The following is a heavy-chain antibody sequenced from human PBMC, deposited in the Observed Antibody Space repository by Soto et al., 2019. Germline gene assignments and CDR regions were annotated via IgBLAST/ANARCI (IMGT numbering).Heavy chain of an antibody. V-gene: IGHV4-30-2*01. Sequence: PSETLSLTCAVSGDSIIGIYHWAWIRQPPGKALQWIGFIYQSGVTSYNPSLASRVSISLDRSNNQCSLKLKSVTAADTAVYFCAGMPYTSGLRFDPWGPGTLVTVSS. CDR1: GDSIIGIYH. CDR3: AGMPYTSGLRFDP. CDR2: IYQSGVT. J-gene: IGHJ5*02. D-gene: IGHD6-19*01.